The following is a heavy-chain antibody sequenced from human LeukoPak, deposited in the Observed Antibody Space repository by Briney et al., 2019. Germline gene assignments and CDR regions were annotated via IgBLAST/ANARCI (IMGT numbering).Heavy chain of an antibody. CDR3: ARALVVVTAKGFDP. D-gene: IGHD3-22*01. V-gene: IGHV3-11*01. J-gene: IGHJ5*02. CDR2: ISSSGSTI. Sequence: GGSLRLSCAASGFTFSDYYMSWIRQAPGKGLEWVSYISSSGSTIYYADSVKGRFTISRDNAKNSLYLQMNSLRAEDTAVYYCARALVVVTAKGFDPWGQGTLVTVSS. CDR1: GFTFSDYY.